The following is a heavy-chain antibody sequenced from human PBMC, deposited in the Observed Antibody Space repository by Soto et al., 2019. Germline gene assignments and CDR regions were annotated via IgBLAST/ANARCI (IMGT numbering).Heavy chain of an antibody. V-gene: IGHV3-53*01. D-gene: IGHD5-12*01. Sequence: EVQVVESGGGLIQHGGSLRLSCEVSGFSVTANYMSWVRQATGKGLEWVSVIYSGGSTYYIDSAKGRFSISRDISKNTLYLQMNSLRAEDTAVYYCHGYDYWGQGTLVTVSS. J-gene: IGHJ4*02. CDR3: HGYDY. CDR1: GFSVTANY. CDR2: IYSGGST.